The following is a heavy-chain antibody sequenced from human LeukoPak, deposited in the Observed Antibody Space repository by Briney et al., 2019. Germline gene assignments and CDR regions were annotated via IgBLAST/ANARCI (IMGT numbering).Heavy chain of an antibody. CDR1: RFTFSNYW. J-gene: IGHJ4*02. D-gene: IGHD3-10*01. V-gene: IGHV3-7*05. CDR2: INQDGSEK. CDR3: ARSHESFASGSGDY. Sequence: GGSLRLSCAASRFTFSNYWMSWVRQAPGKGLEWVANINQDGSEKYFVDSVRGRFSISRDNAKNSLYLQMNSLRAEDTAVYYCARSHESFASGSGDYWGQGTLVTVSS.